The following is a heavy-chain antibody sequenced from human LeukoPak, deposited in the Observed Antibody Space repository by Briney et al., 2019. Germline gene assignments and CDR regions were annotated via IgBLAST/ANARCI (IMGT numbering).Heavy chain of an antibody. CDR1: GFTFSTYA. J-gene: IGHJ4*02. CDR3: ARATDGYNRDFDY. V-gene: IGHV3-23*01. CDR2: ITGNSDYK. D-gene: IGHD5-24*01. Sequence: GGSLRLSCAASGFTFSTYAMIWVRQVPGKRLEWVSAITGNSDYKYYADAVKGRFTISRDNSKNTVYLQMNSLGADDTAVYYCARATDGYNRDFDYWGQGTLVTVSS.